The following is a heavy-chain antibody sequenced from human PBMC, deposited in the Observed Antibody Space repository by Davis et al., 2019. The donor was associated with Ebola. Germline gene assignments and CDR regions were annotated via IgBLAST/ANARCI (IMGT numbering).Heavy chain of an antibody. J-gene: IGHJ6*02. CDR3: ARDRQAYDYGGNSGFYYYYYGMDV. D-gene: IGHD4-23*01. CDR1: GFTFSSYS. Sequence: GESLKISCAASGFTFSSYSMNWVRQAPGKGLEWVSSISSSSSYIYYADSVKGRFTISRDNAKNSLYLQMNSLRAEDTAVYYCARDRQAYDYGGNSGFYYYYYGMDVWGQGTTVTVSS. V-gene: IGHV3-21*01. CDR2: ISSSSSYI.